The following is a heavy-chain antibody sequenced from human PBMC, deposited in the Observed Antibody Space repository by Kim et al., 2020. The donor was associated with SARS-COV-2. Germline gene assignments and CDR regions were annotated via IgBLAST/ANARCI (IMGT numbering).Heavy chain of an antibody. V-gene: IGHV3-23*01. D-gene: IGHD6-19*01. Sequence: GGSLRLSCAASGFTFSSYAMSWVRQAPGKGLEWVSAISGLGISTHYADSVKGRFTISRDDSKNTLYLLINSLRAEDTAVYYCAKDTRSGRDFDYWGQGTLVTVSS. CDR2: ISGLGIST. J-gene: IGHJ4*02. CDR1: GFTFSSYA. CDR3: AKDTRSGRDFDY.